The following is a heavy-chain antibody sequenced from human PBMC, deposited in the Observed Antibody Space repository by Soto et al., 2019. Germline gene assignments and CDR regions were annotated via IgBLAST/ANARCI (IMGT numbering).Heavy chain of an antibody. CDR1: GGTFSTYT. CDR3: SIGSWSAETFDV. Sequence: QVHLVQSGAEVKKPGSSVKVSCKAAGGTFSTYTLIWVRQAPGQGLEWMGRIIPMLTVRNSAQKFQGRVTLTADKSTSTTFMELTSLRSDDTAVYYCSIGSWSAETFDVWGQGTMVTVYS. CDR2: IIPMLTVR. V-gene: IGHV1-69*02. D-gene: IGHD2-2*01. J-gene: IGHJ3*01.